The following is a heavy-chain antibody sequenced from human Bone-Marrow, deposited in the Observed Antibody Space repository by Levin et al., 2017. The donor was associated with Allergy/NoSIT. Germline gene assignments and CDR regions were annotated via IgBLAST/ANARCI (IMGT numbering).Heavy chain of an antibody. CDR2: IKQDGSEK. CDR3: ASTPIFGVARDAFDI. Sequence: GESLKISCAASAFTFSNYWMNWVRQAPGKRLEWVANIKQDGSEKYYVDSVKGRFTISRDNAKNSLYLQMNSLRAEDTAVYYCASTPIFGVARDAFDIWGQGTMVTVSS. CDR1: AFTFSNYW. V-gene: IGHV3-7*01. D-gene: IGHD3-3*01. J-gene: IGHJ3*02.